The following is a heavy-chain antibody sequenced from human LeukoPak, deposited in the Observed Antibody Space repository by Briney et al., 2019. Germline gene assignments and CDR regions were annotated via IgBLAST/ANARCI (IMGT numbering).Heavy chain of an antibody. D-gene: IGHD3-16*01. CDR2: IYSGGDT. CDR3: ARGKDRGIKKPYFDS. CDR1: GFTVSSNY. V-gene: IGHV3-66*01. Sequence: PGGSLRLSCAASGFTVSSNYMSWVRQAPGKGLEWVSVIYSGGDTYYADSVRGRFTISRDNSKNTLYLQMNSLRAEDTAVYYWARGKDRGIKKPYFDSWGQGTLVPVSS. J-gene: IGHJ4*02.